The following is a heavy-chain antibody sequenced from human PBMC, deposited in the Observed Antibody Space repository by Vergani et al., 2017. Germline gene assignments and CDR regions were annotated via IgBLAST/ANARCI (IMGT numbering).Heavy chain of an antibody. V-gene: IGHV3-30*19. CDR1: GFTFRNHG. CDR3: ARGVTGSTIDY. D-gene: IGHD1-1*01. Sequence: VQLVESGGGLVQPGGSLRLSCAVSGFTFRNHGMHWVRQAPGKGLEWVTQISYDGDYKYYADSVKDRFTISRDNSKNTLYLQMNSLRVEDSAMYYCARGVTGSTIDYWGQGTLVTVSS. CDR2: ISYDGDYK. J-gene: IGHJ4*02.